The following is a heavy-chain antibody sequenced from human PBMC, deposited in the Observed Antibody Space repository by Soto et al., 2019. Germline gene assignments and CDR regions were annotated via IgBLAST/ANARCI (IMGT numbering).Heavy chain of an antibody. J-gene: IGHJ6*02. CDR1: GGTFSSYA. Sequence: SVKVSFKASGGTFSSYAISWVRQAPGQGLEWMGGIIPIFGTANYAQKFQGRVTITADESTSTAYMELSGLRSEDTAVYYCARDYDFWSGSRKYYGMDVWGQGTTVTVSS. V-gene: IGHV1-69*13. CDR3: ARDYDFWSGSRKYYGMDV. CDR2: IIPIFGTA. D-gene: IGHD3-3*01.